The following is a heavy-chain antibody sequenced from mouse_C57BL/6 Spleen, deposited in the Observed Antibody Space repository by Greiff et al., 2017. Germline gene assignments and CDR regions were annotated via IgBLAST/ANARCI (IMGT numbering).Heavy chain of an antibody. D-gene: IGHD2-3*01. J-gene: IGHJ4*01. CDR1: GYTFTSYW. Sequence: QVQLQQPGAELVKPGASVMMSCKASGYTFTSYWITWVKQRPGQGLEWIGDIYPGSGSTNYNEKSKSKATLTVDTPSRPAYSRRSNLTSEDSAVYDSAGLGWLLAYAMDFWGQGTSGTVSS. V-gene: IGHV1-55*01. CDR2: IYPGSGST. CDR3: AGLGWLLAYAMDF.